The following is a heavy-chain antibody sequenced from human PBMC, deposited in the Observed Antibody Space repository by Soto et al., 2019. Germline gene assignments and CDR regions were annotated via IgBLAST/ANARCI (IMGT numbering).Heavy chain of an antibody. D-gene: IGHD4-17*01. CDR2: IYYSGST. V-gene: IGHV4-31*03. CDR1: GGSISSGGYY. Sequence: SETLSLTCSVSGGSISSGGYYWSWIRQHPGKGLEWIGYIYYSGSTYYNPSLKSRVTISVDTSKNQFSLKLSSVAAADTAVYYCAREWRLRGYYYYGMDVGGQGTTVTVSS. CDR3: AREWRLRGYYYYGMDV. J-gene: IGHJ6*02.